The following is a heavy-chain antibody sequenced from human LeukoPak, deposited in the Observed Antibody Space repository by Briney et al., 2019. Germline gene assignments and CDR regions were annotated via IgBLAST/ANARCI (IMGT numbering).Heavy chain of an antibody. CDR3: TNQDGYPDY. CDR2: IRSKANSYAT. CDR1: GFTFSGSA. D-gene: IGHD5-24*01. V-gene: IGHV3-73*01. J-gene: IGHJ4*02. Sequence: GGSLRLSCAASGFTFSGSAMHWVRQASGKGLEWVGRIRSKANSYATAYAASVKGRFTISRDDSKNTAYLQMNSLKTEDTAAYYCTNQDGYPDYWGQGTLVTVSS.